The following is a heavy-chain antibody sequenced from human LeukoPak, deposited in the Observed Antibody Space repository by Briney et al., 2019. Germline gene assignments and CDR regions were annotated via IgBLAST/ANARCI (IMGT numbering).Heavy chain of an antibody. CDR1: GFTFSSYS. Sequence: PGGSLRLSCAASGFTFSSYSMNWVRQAPGKGLEWVSSISSSSSYIYYAYSVKGRFTISRDNAKNSLYLQMNSLRAEDTAVYYCASNLRDWGQGTLVTVSS. D-gene: IGHD4-17*01. V-gene: IGHV3-21*01. CDR3: ASNLRD. J-gene: IGHJ4*02. CDR2: ISSSSSYI.